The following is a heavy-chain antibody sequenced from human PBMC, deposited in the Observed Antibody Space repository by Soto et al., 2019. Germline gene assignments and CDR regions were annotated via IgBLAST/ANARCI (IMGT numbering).Heavy chain of an antibody. CDR1: GYSLTSYW. D-gene: IGHD6-13*01. CDR3: ARLLRTAAGNYYYYGMDV. Sequence: GESLQISCKASGYSLTSYWISWVRQMPGKGLEWMGRIDPSDSHTNYTPSFQGPVTISADKSISTAYLQWSSLKASDTAMYYCARLLRTAAGNYYYYGMDVWGQGTTVTVSS. V-gene: IGHV5-10-1*01. CDR2: IDPSDSHT. J-gene: IGHJ6*02.